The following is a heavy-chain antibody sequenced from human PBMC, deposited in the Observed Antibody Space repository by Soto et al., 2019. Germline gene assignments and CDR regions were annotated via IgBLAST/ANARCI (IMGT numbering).Heavy chain of an antibody. D-gene: IGHD3-3*01. CDR3: AKGSNYDFWSGYYFDH. V-gene: IGHV3-23*01. CDR2: MSGSGGST. J-gene: IGHJ4*02. Sequence: PGGSLRLSCAASGFTFSSYAMTWVRQAPGKGLEWVSVMSGSGGSTYYVDSVKGRFTISRDNSKNTLYLQMNSLRAEDTAVYYCAKGSNYDFWSGYYFDHWGQGTLVTVSS. CDR1: GFTFSSYA.